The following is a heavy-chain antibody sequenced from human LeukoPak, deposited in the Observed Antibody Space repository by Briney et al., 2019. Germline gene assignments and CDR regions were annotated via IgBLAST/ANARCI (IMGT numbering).Heavy chain of an antibody. CDR2: INAGNGNT. D-gene: IGHD6-13*01. CDR1: AYTFTSYA. CDR3: ARGPSIAAAGTRRPLFDP. V-gene: IGHV1-3*01. J-gene: IGHJ5*02. Sequence: ASVKVSCKASAYTFTSYAMHWVRQAPGQRLEWMGWINAGNGNTKYSQKFQGRVTITRDTSASTAYMELSSLRSEDTAVYYCARGPSIAAAGTRRPLFDPWGQGTLVTVSS.